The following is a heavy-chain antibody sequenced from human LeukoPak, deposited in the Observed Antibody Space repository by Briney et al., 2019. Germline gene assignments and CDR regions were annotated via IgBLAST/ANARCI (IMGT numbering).Heavy chain of an antibody. CDR2: ISSNGGNT. D-gene: IGHD2-15*01. CDR1: GFTFSSYS. Sequence: GGSLRLSCSASGFTFSSYSMHWVRQAPGKGLEYLSAISSNGGNTYYADSVKGRFTISRDNSKNTLYLQMSSLRAEDTAVYYCVSGYCSGGRCYSRDAWGQGTTVTVSS. J-gene: IGHJ6*03. CDR3: VSGYCSGGRCYSRDA. V-gene: IGHV3-64D*06.